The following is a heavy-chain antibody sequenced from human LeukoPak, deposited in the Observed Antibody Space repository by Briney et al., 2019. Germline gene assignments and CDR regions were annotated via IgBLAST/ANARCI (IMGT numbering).Heavy chain of an antibody. J-gene: IGHJ6*03. V-gene: IGHV3-15*01. Sequence: KSGGSLRLSCAASRFTFSNAWMSWVRQAPGKGLEWVGRIKSKTDGGTTDYAAPVKGRFTISRDDSKNTLYLQMNSLKTEDTAVYYCTTASQYSYLSYYHYYMDVWGKGTTVTVSS. CDR1: RFTFSNAW. CDR2: IKSKTDGGTT. D-gene: IGHD5-18*01. CDR3: TTASQYSYLSYYHYYMDV.